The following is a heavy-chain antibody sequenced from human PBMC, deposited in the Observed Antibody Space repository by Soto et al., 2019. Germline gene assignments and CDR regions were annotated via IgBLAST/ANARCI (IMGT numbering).Heavy chain of an antibody. D-gene: IGHD3-22*01. J-gene: IGHJ4*02. V-gene: IGHV4-39*01. CDR2: GYQSGNT. CDR3: AGTYDTSGDYPYYFDY. CDR1: GVSISSSSHY. Sequence: QLQLEESGPGLVKPSETLSLACAVSGVSISSSSHYWAWIRQAPGQGLEWIGSGYQSGNTFYNPSLRNRVAVSVDTATNQISLKVKSVTAADTAVYFCAGTYDTSGDYPYYFDYWGQGTPVTVSS.